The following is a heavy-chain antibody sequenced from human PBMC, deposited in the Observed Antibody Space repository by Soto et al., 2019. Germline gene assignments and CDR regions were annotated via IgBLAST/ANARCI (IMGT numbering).Heavy chain of an antibody. CDR2: IHSSGST. D-gene: IGHD3-22*01. V-gene: IGHV4-31*03. Sequence: SETLSLTCTVSGGSINNGSYYWSWIRQHPGKGLEWIGYIHSSGSTYYNPSLMSRLTISEDTSKNQFSLKVNSVTAADTAVYYCAREDRNYHATSGSFHWGQATMVTVYS. CDR1: GGSINNGSYY. CDR3: AREDRNYHATSGSFH. J-gene: IGHJ4*02.